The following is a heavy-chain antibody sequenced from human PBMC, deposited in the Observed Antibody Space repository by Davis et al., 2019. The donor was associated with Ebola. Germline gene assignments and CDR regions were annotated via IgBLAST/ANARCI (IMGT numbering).Heavy chain of an antibody. CDR3: ARGRAYYGSGSYQYYYYYYGMDV. J-gene: IGHJ6*02. CDR1: GGSFSGYY. D-gene: IGHD3-10*01. CDR2: INHSGST. Sequence: MPSETLSLTCAVSGGSFSGYYWSWIRQPPGKGLEWIGEINHSGSTNYNPSLKSRVTISVDTSKNQFSLKLSSVTAADTAVYYCARGRAYYGSGSYQYYYYYYGMDVWGQGTTVTVSS. V-gene: IGHV4-34*01.